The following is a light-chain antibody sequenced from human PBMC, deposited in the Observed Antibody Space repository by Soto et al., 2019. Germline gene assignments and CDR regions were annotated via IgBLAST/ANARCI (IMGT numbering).Light chain of an antibody. J-gene: IGLJ1*01. Sequence: HSALTQPASVSGSPGQSITLSCTGTSSDVGGYNYVSWYQQHPGKAPKLMIYEVSNRPSGVSDRFSGSKSGNTASLTISGLQAEYEADYYCSSYTSSSTLNVFGTGTKLTVL. V-gene: IGLV2-14*01. CDR3: SSYTSSSTLNV. CDR1: SSDVGGYNY. CDR2: EVS.